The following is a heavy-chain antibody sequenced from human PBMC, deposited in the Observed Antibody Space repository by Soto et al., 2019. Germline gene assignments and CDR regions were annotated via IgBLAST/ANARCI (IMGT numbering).Heavy chain of an antibody. CDR1: GGSISSGDYY. V-gene: IGHV4-30-4*01. CDR3: ARVYYDSSGYFLDY. D-gene: IGHD3-22*01. Sequence: SETLSLTCTVSGGSISSGDYYWSWIRQPPGKGLEWIGYIYYSGSTHYNPSLKSRVTISVDTSKNQFSLKLSSVTAADTAVYYCARVYYDSSGYFLDYWGQGTLVTVSS. CDR2: IYYSGST. J-gene: IGHJ4*02.